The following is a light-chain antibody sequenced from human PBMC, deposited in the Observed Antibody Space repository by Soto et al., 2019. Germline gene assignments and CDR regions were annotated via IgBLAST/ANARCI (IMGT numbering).Light chain of an antibody. J-gene: IGKJ1*01. V-gene: IGKV1-5*01. Sequence: DIQMTQSPSTLSASVGDRDTITCRASQSLSSRLAWYQQRPGKAPKLLIYDASSLESGVPSRFSGSGSGTEFTLTISSLQPDDFATYYCQQYNSYWTFGQGTKVDIK. CDR1: QSLSSR. CDR2: DAS. CDR3: QQYNSYWT.